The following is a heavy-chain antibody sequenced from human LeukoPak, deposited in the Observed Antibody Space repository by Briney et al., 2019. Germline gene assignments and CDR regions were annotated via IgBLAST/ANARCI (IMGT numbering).Heavy chain of an antibody. D-gene: IGHD1-26*01. CDR3: AKTLGARLRPSTTLFDY. J-gene: IGHJ4*02. V-gene: IGHV1-18*01. CDR1: GYTFTSYG. Sequence: PAASVKVSCKASGYTFTSYGISWVRQAPGQGLEWMGWISAYNGNTNYAQKLQGRVTMTTDTSTSTAYMELRSLRSDDTAVYYCAKTLGARLRPSTTLFDYWGQGTLVTVSS. CDR2: ISAYNGNT.